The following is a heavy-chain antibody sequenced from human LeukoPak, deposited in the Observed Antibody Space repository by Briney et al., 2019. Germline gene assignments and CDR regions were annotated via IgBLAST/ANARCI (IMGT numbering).Heavy chain of an antibody. Sequence: PSETLSLTCTVSGGSIRSYYWSWIRQPPGKGLEWIGYICYGGSTNYNPSLKSRVTISVDTSKNQFSLKLSSVTAADTAVYYCARTYSDYVPGYFDYWGQGTLVTVSS. CDR1: GGSIRSYY. V-gene: IGHV4-59*01. J-gene: IGHJ4*02. CDR3: ARTYSDYVPGYFDY. D-gene: IGHD4-11*01. CDR2: ICYGGST.